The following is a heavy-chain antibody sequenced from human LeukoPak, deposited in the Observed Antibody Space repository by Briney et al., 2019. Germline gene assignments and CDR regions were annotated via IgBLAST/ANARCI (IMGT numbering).Heavy chain of an antibody. J-gene: IGHJ4*02. CDR3: AREGGYCSGGSCIYFDY. CDR2: INHSGST. Sequence: SETLSLTCAVYGGSFSGYYWSWIRQPPGKGLEWIGEINHSGSTNYNPSLKSRVTISVDTSKNQFSLKLSSVTAADTAVYYRAREGGYCSGGSCIYFDYWGQGTLVTVSS. V-gene: IGHV4-34*01. D-gene: IGHD2-15*01. CDR1: GGSFSGYY.